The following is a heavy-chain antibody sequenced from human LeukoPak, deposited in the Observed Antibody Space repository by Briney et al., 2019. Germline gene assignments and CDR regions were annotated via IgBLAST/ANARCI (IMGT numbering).Heavy chain of an antibody. V-gene: IGHV4-59*08. J-gene: IGHJ4*02. CDR1: GGSISTYY. Sequence: SETLSLTCTVSGGSISTYYWSWIRQPPGKGLDWIGFIYYSGNTNYSPSLKSRVTISVDTSKNQFSLRLSSVTAADTAVYYCASLKTPGDYFDNWGQGTLVTVSS. D-gene: IGHD3-10*01. CDR3: ASLKTPGDYFDN. CDR2: IYYSGNT.